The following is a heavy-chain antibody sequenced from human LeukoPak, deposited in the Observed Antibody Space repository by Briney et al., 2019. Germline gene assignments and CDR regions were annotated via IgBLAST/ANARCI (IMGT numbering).Heavy chain of an antibody. CDR2: INPSGGST. Sequence: ASVKVSCKASGYTFTSYYMHWVRRAPGQGLEWMEIINPSGGSTSYAQKFQGRVTMTRDMSTSTVYMELSSLRSEDTAVYCCARDKQGVRGVPIDYWGQGTLVTVSS. V-gene: IGHV1-46*01. CDR3: ARDKQGVRGVPIDY. J-gene: IGHJ4*02. CDR1: GYTFTSYY. D-gene: IGHD3-10*01.